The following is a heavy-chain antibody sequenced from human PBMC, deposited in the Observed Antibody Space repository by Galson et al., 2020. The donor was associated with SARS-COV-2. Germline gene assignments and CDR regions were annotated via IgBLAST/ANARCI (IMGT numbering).Heavy chain of an antibody. CDR3: TTVTYYYDSSAYPIDAFDI. CDR1: AFTFSNAW. V-gene: IGHV3-15*01. J-gene: IGHJ3*02. Sequence: TGGSLRLSCAASAFTFSNAWMSWVRQAPGKGLEWVGRIKSKTDGGTTDYAAPVKGRFTISRDDSKNTLYLQMNSLKTEDTAVYYCTTVTYYYDSSAYPIDAFDIWGQGTMVTVSS. CDR2: IKSKTDGGTT. D-gene: IGHD3-22*01.